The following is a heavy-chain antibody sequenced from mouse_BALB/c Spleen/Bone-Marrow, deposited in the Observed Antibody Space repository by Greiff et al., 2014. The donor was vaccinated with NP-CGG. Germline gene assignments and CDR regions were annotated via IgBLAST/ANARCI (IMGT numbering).Heavy chain of an antibody. D-gene: IGHD2-10*02. CDR1: GYSFTGYY. CDR2: INPYNSGT. Sequence: EVKLQESGPELVKPGPSVKISCKASGYSFTGYYMHWVKRSHGKSLEWIGEINPYNSGTSYNQKFKGKATLTVDTSSSTAFMELHSLTSEDSLVYYCARQLYGNYAYWGQGTLVTVSA. CDR3: ARQLYGNYAY. V-gene: IGHV1S30*01. J-gene: IGHJ3*01.